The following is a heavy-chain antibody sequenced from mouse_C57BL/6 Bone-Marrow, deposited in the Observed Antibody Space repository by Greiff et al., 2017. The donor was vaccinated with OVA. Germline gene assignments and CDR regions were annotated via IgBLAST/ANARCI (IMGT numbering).Heavy chain of an antibody. D-gene: IGHD2-1*01. CDR2: IHPNSGST. V-gene: IGHV1-64*01. Sequence: QVQLQQPGAELVKPGASVKLSCKASGYTFTSYWMHWVKQRPGQGLEWIGMIHPNSGSTNYNEKFKSKATLTVDKSSSTAYMQLSSLTSEDSAVYYCARKWIYYGNYAFAYWGQGTLVTVTA. J-gene: IGHJ3*01. CDR3: ARKWIYYGNYAFAY. CDR1: GYTFTSYW.